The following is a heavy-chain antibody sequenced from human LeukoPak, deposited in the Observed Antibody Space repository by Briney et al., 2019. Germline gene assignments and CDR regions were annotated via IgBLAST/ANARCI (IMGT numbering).Heavy chain of an antibody. Sequence: NASETLSLTCAVYGGSFSGYYWSWIRQPPGKGLEWIGEINHSGSTNYNPSLKSRVTISVDTSKNQFSLKLSSVTAADTAVYYCARVSPKTRDGYNFVDFDYWGQGTLVTVSS. J-gene: IGHJ4*02. CDR3: ARVSPKTRDGYNFVDFDY. D-gene: IGHD5-12*01. CDR1: GGSFSGYY. CDR2: INHSGST. V-gene: IGHV4-34*01.